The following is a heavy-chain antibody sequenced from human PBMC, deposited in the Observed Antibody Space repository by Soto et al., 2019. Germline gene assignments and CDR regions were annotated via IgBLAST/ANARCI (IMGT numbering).Heavy chain of an antibody. J-gene: IGHJ3*02. CDR1: GGSISSYY. Sequence: QVQLQESGPGLVKPSETLSLTCTVSGGSISSYYWSWIRQPPGKGLEWIGYIYYSGSTNYNPSLKSRVTISVDTSKNQFSLKLSSVTAADTAVYYCARVLAVGAMACAFDIWGQGTMVTVSS. CDR3: ARVLAVGAMACAFDI. D-gene: IGHD1-26*01. V-gene: IGHV4-59*01. CDR2: IYYSGST.